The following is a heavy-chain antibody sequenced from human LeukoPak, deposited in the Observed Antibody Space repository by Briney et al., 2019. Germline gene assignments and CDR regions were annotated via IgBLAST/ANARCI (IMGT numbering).Heavy chain of an antibody. CDR2: INHSGST. CDR3: ARGAVAGTDIGDY. V-gene: IGHV4-34*01. J-gene: IGHJ4*02. Sequence: PGGSLRLSCAVSGFTFSDCWMTWVRQPPGKGLEWIGEINHSGSTNYNPSLKSRVTISVDTSKNQFSLKLSSVTAADTAVYYCARGAVAGTDIGDYWGQGTLVTVSS. D-gene: IGHD6-19*01. CDR1: GFTFSDCW.